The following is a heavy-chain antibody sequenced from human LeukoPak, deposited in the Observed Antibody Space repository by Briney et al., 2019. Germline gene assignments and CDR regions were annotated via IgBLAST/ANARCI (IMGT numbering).Heavy chain of an antibody. V-gene: IGHV3-21*04. Sequence: GGSLRLSCAASGFTFSYYSMNWVRQAPGKGLEWVSSISSSSGYIYYADSVKGRFTISRDNAKNSLYLQMNSLRSDDTAVYYCARDGGVLTTAAVGYLHSYIDVWGKGTTVTISS. D-gene: IGHD6-13*01. CDR3: ARDGGVLTTAAVGYLHSYIDV. J-gene: IGHJ6*03. CDR1: GFTFSYYS. CDR2: ISSSSGYI.